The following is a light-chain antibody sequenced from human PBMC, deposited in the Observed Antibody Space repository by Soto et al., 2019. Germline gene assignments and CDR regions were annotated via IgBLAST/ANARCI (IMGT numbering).Light chain of an antibody. CDR2: DVS. CDR3: SSYTRSSTRAV. Sequence: QSALTQPASVSGSPGQSITISCTGTSSDVGGYNYVSWYQQHPGKAPKLMIYDVSNRPSGVSNRFSGSKSGNTASLTISGLQAEDEADYYCSSYTRSSTRAVFGGGTQLTVL. V-gene: IGLV2-14*01. CDR1: SSDVGGYNY. J-gene: IGLJ7*01.